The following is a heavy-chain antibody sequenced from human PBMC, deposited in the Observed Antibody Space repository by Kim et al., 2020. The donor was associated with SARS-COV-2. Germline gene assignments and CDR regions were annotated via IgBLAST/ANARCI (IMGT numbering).Heavy chain of an antibody. V-gene: IGHV4-39*01. CDR3: ARLVVRGVTGFGY. J-gene: IGHJ4*02. Sequence: YNPSLKSRVTISVDTSKNQFSLKLSSVTAADTAVYYCARLVVRGVTGFGYWGQGTLVTVSS. D-gene: IGHD3-10*01.